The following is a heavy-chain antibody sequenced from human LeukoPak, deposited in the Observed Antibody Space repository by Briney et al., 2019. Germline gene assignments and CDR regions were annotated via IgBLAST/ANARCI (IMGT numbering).Heavy chain of an antibody. V-gene: IGHV1-18*01. J-gene: IGHJ4*02. CDR3: ARAYSSSSTHFDY. CDR1: GYPFATYG. CDR2: ISGYNGNT. Sequence: GASLKVSCTASGYPFATYGITWVRQAPGQGLEWMGWISGYNGNTNYAQMLQGRVTMTTDTSTNTAYMELRSLRSDDSAVYYCARAYSSSSTHFDYWGQGTLVTVSS. D-gene: IGHD6-13*01.